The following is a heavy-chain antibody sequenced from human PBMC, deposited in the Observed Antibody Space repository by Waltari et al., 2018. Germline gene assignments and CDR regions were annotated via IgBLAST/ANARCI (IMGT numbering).Heavy chain of an antibody. V-gene: IGHV4-59*01. CDR3: ARVRANPNLDAFDI. CDR1: GGSISSYY. Sequence: QVQLQESGPGLVKPSETLSLTCTVSGGSISSYYWSWIRQPPGKGLEWIGYIYYSGSTNYNHSLKSRVTISVDTSKNQFSLKLSSVTAADTAVYYCARVRANPNLDAFDIWGQGTMVTVSS. J-gene: IGHJ3*02. CDR2: IYYSGST.